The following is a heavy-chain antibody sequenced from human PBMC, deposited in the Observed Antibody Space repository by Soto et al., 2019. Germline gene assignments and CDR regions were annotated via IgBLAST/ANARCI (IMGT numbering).Heavy chain of an antibody. J-gene: IGHJ3*02. D-gene: IGHD3-22*01. CDR3: ARDRMRNYYDSSGYTPLPDAFDI. Sequence: VSSNSAAWNWIRQSPSRGLEWLGRTYYRSKWYNDYAVSVKSRITINPDTSKNQFSLQLNSVTPEDTAVYYCARDRMRNYYDSSGYTPLPDAFDIWGQGTMVXVSS. CDR2: TYYRSKWYN. CDR1: VSSNSAA. V-gene: IGHV6-1*01.